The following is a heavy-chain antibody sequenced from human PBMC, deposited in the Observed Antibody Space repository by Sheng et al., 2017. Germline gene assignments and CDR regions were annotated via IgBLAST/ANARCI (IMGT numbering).Heavy chain of an antibody. CDR1: GFTFSSYW. J-gene: IGHJ4*02. CDR3: ARDGHSSSWPYYFDY. V-gene: IGHV3-74*01. Sequence: EVQLVESGGGLVQPGESLRLSCAASGFTFSSYWMHWVRQAPGEGLVWVSRIKSDGSSTSYADSVKGRVTISRDNAKNTLYLQMNSLRAEDTAVYYCARDGHSSSWPYYFDYWGQGTLVTVSS. CDR2: IKSDGSST. D-gene: IGHD6-13*01.